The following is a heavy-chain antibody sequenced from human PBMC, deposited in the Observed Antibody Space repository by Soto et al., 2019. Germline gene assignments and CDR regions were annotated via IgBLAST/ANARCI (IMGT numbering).Heavy chain of an antibody. CDR3: ARLPSSYYYDSSGYGYYYYGMDV. D-gene: IGHD3-22*01. J-gene: IGHJ6*02. CDR1: GGSISSGGYS. CDR2: IYYSGST. Sequence: PSESLSLTCTVSGGSISSGGYSWSWIRQHPGKGLEWIGYIYYSGSTYYNPSLKSRVTISVDTSKNQFSLKLSAVTAADTAVYYCARLPSSYYYDSSGYGYYYYGMDVWGQGTTVTVSS. V-gene: IGHV4-39*01.